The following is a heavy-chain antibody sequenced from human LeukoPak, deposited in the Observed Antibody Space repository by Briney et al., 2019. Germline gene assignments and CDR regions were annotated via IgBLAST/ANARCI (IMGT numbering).Heavy chain of an antibody. Sequence: ASVKVSCKASRYTFTGYYMHWLRQAPGQGLEWMGWINPNSGGTNYAQRFQGRVTMTRDTSISTAYMELSRLRSDDTAVYYCARKVPQLYAFDIWGQGTMVTVSS. CDR1: RYTFTGYY. J-gene: IGHJ3*02. CDR2: INPNSGGT. V-gene: IGHV1-2*02. CDR3: ARKVPQLYAFDI.